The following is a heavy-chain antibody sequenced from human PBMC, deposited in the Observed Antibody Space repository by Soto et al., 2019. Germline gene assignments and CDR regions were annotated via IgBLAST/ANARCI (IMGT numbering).Heavy chain of an antibody. Sequence: SETLSLTCAVSGVYVSATNWWSWIRQPPGKGLEWIGEINLSGTTNYNPSLKRRVTMSIDRSQNEVSLTLTAVTAADTALYYGSGSYVDYWGQGTLVTVSS. D-gene: IGHD3-16*01. CDR3: SGSYVDY. CDR2: INLSGTT. V-gene: IGHV4-4*02. CDR1: GVYVSATNW. J-gene: IGHJ4*02.